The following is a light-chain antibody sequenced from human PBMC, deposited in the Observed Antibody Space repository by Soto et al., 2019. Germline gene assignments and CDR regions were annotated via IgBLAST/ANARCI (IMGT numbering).Light chain of an antibody. J-gene: IGKJ5*01. CDR1: QKISNKY. CDR3: QQRSNWPAT. V-gene: IGKV3D-20*02. CDR2: GAS. Sequence: IVLTQSPAILSLSPGERATLSCRASQKISNKYLAWYQQKPDQAPRLLIFGASTRATGIPDRLSGRGSGTDFTLTISSLEPEDFAVYYCQQRSNWPATFGQGTRLEIK.